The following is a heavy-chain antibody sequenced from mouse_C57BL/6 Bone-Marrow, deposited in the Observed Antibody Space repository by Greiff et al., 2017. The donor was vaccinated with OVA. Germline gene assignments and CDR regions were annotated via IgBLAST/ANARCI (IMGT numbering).Heavy chain of an antibody. CDR3: ASYGLDY. CDR2: IDPSDSYT. V-gene: IGHV1-50*01. J-gene: IGHJ2*01. CDR1: GYTFTSYW. D-gene: IGHD1-1*02. Sequence: VQLQQPGAELVKPGASVKLSCKASGYTFTSYWMQWVKQRPGQGLEWIGEIDPSDSYTNYTQKFKGKATLTVDTSSSTAYMQLSSLTSEDSAVYYCASYGLDYWGQGTTLTVSS.